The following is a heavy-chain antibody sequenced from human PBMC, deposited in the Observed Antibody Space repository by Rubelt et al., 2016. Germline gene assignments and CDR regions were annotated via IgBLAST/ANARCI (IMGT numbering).Heavy chain of an antibody. CDR2: INSDGSST. V-gene: IGHV3-64D*06. Sequence: INSDGSSTSYADSVKGRFTISRDNSKNTLYLQMSSLRAEDTAVYFCVKELQSRRDGYNYDYWGQGTLVTVSS. CDR3: VKELQSRRDGYNYDY. J-gene: IGHJ4*02. D-gene: IGHD5-24*01.